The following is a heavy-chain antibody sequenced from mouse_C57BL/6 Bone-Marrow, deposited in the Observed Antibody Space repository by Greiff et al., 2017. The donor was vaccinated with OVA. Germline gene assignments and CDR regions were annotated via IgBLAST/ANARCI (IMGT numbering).Heavy chain of an antibody. CDR1: GYTFTSYW. J-gene: IGHJ2*01. D-gene: IGHD1-1*01. CDR3: TSPYYYGSSGGY. Sequence: EVKLQESGTVLARPGASVKMSCKTSGYTFTSYWMHWVKQRPGQGLAWIGAIYPGNSDTSSNQKFKGKAKLTAVTSASTAYMELSSLTNEDSAVYYCTSPYYYGSSGGYWGQGTTRTVSS. CDR2: IYPGNSDT. V-gene: IGHV1-5*01.